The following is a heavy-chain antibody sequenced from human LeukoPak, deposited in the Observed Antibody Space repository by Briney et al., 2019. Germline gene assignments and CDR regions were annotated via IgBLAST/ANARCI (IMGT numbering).Heavy chain of an antibody. CDR1: GYTFTNYY. J-gene: IGHJ4*02. Sequence: GASVKVSCKAFGYTFTNYYMHWVRQAPGQGLEWMGIINPSGGSTSCAQKFQGRVTMTRDTSTSTVYMELSSLRSEDTAVYYCAREPVAGVDYWGQGALVTFSS. D-gene: IGHD6-19*01. CDR2: INPSGGST. CDR3: AREPVAGVDY. V-gene: IGHV1-46*01.